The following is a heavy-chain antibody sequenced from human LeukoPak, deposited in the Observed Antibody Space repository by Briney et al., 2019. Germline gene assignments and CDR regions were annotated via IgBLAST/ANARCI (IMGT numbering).Heavy chain of an antibody. J-gene: IGHJ4*02. D-gene: IGHD6-13*01. V-gene: IGHV1-18*01. CDR2: ISDYNGNT. Sequence: ASVKVSCKGSGYTFTSYGISWVRQAPGQGLEWMGWISDYNGNTNYAQKLQGRVTMTTDTSTSTAYMELRSLRSDDTAVYYCELSSIGEKYYFDYWGQGTLVTVSS. CDR3: ELSSIGEKYYFDY. CDR1: GYTFTSYG.